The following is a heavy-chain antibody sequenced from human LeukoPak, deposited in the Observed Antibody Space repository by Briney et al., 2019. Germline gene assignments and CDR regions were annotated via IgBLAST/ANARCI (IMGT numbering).Heavy chain of an antibody. CDR3: TRAIRHRKLSDY. Sequence: ASVKVSCKASGYTFSNFDINWVRQATGQGPEWMGWMNPESGGTGYSQRFQGRVTMTRDSSKSTAYVELINLRFEDTAIYYCTRAIRHRKLSDYWGQG. D-gene: IGHD1-14*01. CDR2: MNPESGGT. CDR1: GYTFSNFD. J-gene: IGHJ4*02. V-gene: IGHV1-8*01.